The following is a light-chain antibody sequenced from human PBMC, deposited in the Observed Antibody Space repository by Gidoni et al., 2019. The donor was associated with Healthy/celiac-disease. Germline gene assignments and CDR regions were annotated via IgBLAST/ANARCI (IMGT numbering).Light chain of an antibody. CDR3: QQYDNLPIT. V-gene: IGKV1-33*01. Sequence: DIQMTQSPSSLSASVGDRVTITCQASQDISNYLNWYQQKPGKAPKLLIYDASTLETGVPSRFSGSVSGTDSTFTISSLQPEDIATYYCQQYDNLPITFGQGTRLEIK. CDR2: DAS. J-gene: IGKJ5*01. CDR1: QDISNY.